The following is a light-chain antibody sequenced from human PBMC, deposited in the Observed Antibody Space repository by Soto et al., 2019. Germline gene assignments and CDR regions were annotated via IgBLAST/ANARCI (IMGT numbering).Light chain of an antibody. CDR2: GAS. CDR1: QSVSSSY. CDR3: QQYGSSPRT. V-gene: IGKV3-20*01. J-gene: IGKJ1*01. Sequence: EIVMTQSPATLSVSPGERATLSCRASQSVSSSYLAWYQQKPGQAPRLLIFGASSRATGIPGRFSGSGSGTDFSLTISSLEPGDLAVYYCQQYGSSPRTFGQGTKVDIK.